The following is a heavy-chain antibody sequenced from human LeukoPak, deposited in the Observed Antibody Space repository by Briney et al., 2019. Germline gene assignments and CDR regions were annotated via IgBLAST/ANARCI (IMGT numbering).Heavy chain of an antibody. Sequence: SGTLSLTCTVSGGSISSSSYYWGWIRQPPGKGLEWIGNIYYSGSTYYNPSLKSRVTISVDTSKNQFSLKLSSVTAADTAVYYCARVGKGKSFGEVIKGRMKTNWFDPWGQGTLVTVSS. CDR3: ARVGKGKSFGEVIKGRMKTNWFDP. CDR2: IYYSGST. D-gene: IGHD3-10*01. J-gene: IGHJ5*02. CDR1: GGSISSSSYY. V-gene: IGHV4-39*01.